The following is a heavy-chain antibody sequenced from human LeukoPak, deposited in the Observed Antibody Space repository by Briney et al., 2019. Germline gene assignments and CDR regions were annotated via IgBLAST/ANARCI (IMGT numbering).Heavy chain of an antibody. V-gene: IGHV1-46*01. D-gene: IGHD6-6*01. J-gene: IGHJ5*02. CDR3: ARDNSYRDSSWWFDP. Sequence: ASVKVSCKASGYTFTDYYMHWVRQAPGRGLEWVGLINPSGSRTIRAQKFQGRVTMTRDTSTSTDYMELSSLTSEDTAVYYCARDNSYRDSSWWFDPWGQGTLVTVSS. CDR1: GYTFTDYY. CDR2: INPSGSRT.